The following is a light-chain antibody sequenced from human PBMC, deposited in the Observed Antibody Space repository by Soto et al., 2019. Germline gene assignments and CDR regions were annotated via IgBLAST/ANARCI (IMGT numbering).Light chain of an antibody. V-gene: IGKV3D-15*01. Sequence: EIVLTQSPATLSVSPGEGATLSCRASQSVSSDLAWYQHRPGQAPRLLISGSSTRATDIPHRFRGSGSGTVFTLTINSLQSEDFAVYYCQQYADWPRTFGQGTKVEIK. CDR1: QSVSSD. J-gene: IGKJ1*01. CDR2: GSS. CDR3: QQYADWPRT.